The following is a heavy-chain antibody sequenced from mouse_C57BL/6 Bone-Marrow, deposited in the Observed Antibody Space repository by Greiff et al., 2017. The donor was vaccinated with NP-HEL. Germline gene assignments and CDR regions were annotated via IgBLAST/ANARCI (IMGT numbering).Heavy chain of an antibody. J-gene: IGHJ3*01. CDR3: ARSDYSTFAY. Sequence: VKLVESGAELARPGASVKLSCKASGYTFTSYGISWVKQRTGQGLEWIGEIYPRSGNTYYNEKFKGKATLTADKSSSTAYMELRSLTSEDSAVYFCARSDYSTFAYWGQGTLVTVSA. CDR1: GYTFTSYG. CDR2: IYPRSGNT. V-gene: IGHV1-81*01. D-gene: IGHD2-5*01.